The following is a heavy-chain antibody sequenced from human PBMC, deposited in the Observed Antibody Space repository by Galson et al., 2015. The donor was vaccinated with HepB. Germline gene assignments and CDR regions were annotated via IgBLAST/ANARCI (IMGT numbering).Heavy chain of an antibody. CDR3: ARDLLPGGNGEGFDY. D-gene: IGHD4-23*01. V-gene: IGHV3-48*02. CDR2: ISDSSRTI. J-gene: IGHJ4*02. CDR1: GFTFSIYS. Sequence: SLRLSCAASGFTFSIYSMNWVRQAPGKGLEWVSYISDSSRTIYYAGSVKGRFTISRDNAKNSLYLRMNSLRDEDTAVYYCARDLLPGGNGEGFDYWGQGTLVTVSS.